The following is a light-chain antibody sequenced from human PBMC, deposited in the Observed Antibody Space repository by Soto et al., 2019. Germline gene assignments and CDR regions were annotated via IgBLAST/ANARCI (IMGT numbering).Light chain of an antibody. CDR2: DAS. CDR1: QSVSSY. CDR3: QQRSNWPWT. J-gene: IGKJ1*01. V-gene: IGKV3-11*01. Sequence: EIVLTQSPATLSLSPGERAALSFRASQSVSSYLAWYQQKPGQAPRLLIYDASNRATGIPARFSGSGSGTDFTLTISSLEPEHFAVYYCQQRSNWPWTFGQGTKVDIK.